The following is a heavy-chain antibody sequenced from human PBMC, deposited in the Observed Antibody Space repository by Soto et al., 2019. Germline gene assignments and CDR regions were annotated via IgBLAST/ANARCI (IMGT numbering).Heavy chain of an antibody. D-gene: IGHD2-8*01. J-gene: IGHJ4*02. CDR3: ARGLAEWSNDY. Sequence: SETLSLTCTVSGDSISGGGYYWSWIRQHPGKGLEWIGYIYYSGNTEYNPSLKSRVTISVDTSKNQFSLKLSSVTAADTAVYYCARGLAEWSNDYWGQGILVTVSS. V-gene: IGHV4-31*03. CDR2: IYYSGNT. CDR1: GDSISGGGYY.